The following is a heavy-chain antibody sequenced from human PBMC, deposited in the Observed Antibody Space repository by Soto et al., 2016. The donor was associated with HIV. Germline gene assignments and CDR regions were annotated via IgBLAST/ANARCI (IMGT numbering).Heavy chain of an antibody. J-gene: IGHJ3*02. Sequence: QVQLQQWGAGLLKPSETLSLTCAVYGGSFSGYYWSWIRQPPGKGLEWIGEINHSGSTNYNPSLKSRVTISVDTSKNQFSLKLSSVTAADTAVYYCAREEDALGDIWGQGTMVTVSS. V-gene: IGHV4-34*01. CDR3: AREEDALGDI. CDR2: INHSGST. CDR1: GGSFSGYY. D-gene: IGHD7-27*01.